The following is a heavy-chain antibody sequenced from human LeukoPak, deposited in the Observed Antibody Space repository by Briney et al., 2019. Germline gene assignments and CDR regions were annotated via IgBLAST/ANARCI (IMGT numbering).Heavy chain of an antibody. J-gene: IGHJ3*02. CDR2: IHHRGGT. V-gene: IGHV4-4*02. Sequence: ASETLSLTCAVSGGSISNENWWSWVRQPPGKGLEWIGEIHHRGGTNYNPSLRSRVNISIDTSKNPFSLKLTPVTAADTAVYYCATPNDAFNIWGQGTMVTVSS. CDR3: ATPNDAFNI. CDR1: GGSISNENW.